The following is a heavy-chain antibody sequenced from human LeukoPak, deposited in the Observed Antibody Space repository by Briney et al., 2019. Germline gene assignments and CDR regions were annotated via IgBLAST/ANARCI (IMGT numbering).Heavy chain of an antibody. Sequence: SETLSLTCTVSGDSVSNSNYYWGWIRQPPGKGLEWIGTIYYSGTTYYDPSLKSRVTTSVYTSKNQFSLKLRSVTAADTAVYYCARHIYSGTDGDAFDIWGQGTMVTVSS. CDR2: IYYSGTT. CDR1: GDSVSNSNYY. D-gene: IGHD1-26*01. V-gene: IGHV4-39*01. CDR3: ARHIYSGTDGDAFDI. J-gene: IGHJ3*02.